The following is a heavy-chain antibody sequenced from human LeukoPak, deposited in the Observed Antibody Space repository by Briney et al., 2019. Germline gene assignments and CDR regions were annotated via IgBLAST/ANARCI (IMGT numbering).Heavy chain of an antibody. V-gene: IGHV4-61*02. Sequence: SETLSLTCTVSGGSISSGSYYWSWIRQPAGKGLEWIGRIYTSGSTNYNPSLKSRVTISVDTSKNQFSLKLSSVTAADTAVYYCARAPSYGDYGGLGLGFDPWGQGTLVTVSS. CDR3: ARAPSYGDYGGLGLGFDP. D-gene: IGHD4-17*01. J-gene: IGHJ5*02. CDR2: IYTSGST. CDR1: GGSISSGSYY.